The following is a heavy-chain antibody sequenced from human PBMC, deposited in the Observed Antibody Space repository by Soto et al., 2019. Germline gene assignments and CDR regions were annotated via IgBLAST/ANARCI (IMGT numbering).Heavy chain of an antibody. V-gene: IGHV3-23*01. J-gene: IGHJ6*02. Sequence: PGGSLRLSFAASGFTFSIYAMSWVRQAPGKGLEWVSAISGSGGSTYYADSVKGRFTISRDNSKNTLYLQMNSLRAEDTAVYYCAKGPDSSGYYPNYGMDVWGQGTTVTVSS. CDR2: ISGSGGST. CDR1: GFTFSIYA. CDR3: AKGPDSSGYYPNYGMDV. D-gene: IGHD3-22*01.